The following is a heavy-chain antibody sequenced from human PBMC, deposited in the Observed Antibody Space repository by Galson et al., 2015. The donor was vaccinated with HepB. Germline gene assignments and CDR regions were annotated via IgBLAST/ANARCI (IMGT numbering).Heavy chain of an antibody. Sequence: SVKVSCRASGYTFTSYYMHWVRQAPGQGLKWMGWISAYNGNTNYAQKLQGRVTMTTDTSTSTAYMELRSLRSDDTAVYYCARDRGYGMDVWGQGTTVTVSS. V-gene: IGHV1-18*04. CDR1: GYTFTSYY. J-gene: IGHJ6*02. CDR3: ARDRGYGMDV. D-gene: IGHD3-10*01. CDR2: ISAYNGNT.